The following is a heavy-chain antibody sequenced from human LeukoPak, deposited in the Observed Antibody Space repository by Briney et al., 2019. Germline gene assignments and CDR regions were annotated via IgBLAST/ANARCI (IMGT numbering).Heavy chain of an antibody. V-gene: IGHV1-18*01. CDR3: ARDPKADWEWTEEDWFDP. CDR2: ISAYNGNT. J-gene: IGHJ5*02. D-gene: IGHD3-3*01. Sequence: ASVKVSCKASGYTFPSYGISWVRQAPGQGLEWMGWISAYNGNTNYAQKLQGRVTMTTDTSTSTAYMELRSLRSDDTAVYYCARDPKADWEWTEEDWFDPWGQGTLVTVSS. CDR1: GYTFPSYG.